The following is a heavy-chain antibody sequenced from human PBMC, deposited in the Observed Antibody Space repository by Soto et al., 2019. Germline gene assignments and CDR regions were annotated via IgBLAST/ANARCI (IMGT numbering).Heavy chain of an antibody. Sequence: GGSLRLSCAASGFTFRDYYMSWIRQAPGKGLEWVSAVSGSGGSTYYADSVKGRFTISRDSSKNTLYLQMNSLRAEDTAVYYCAKDSYDFWSGYSPNDFDYWGQGTLVTVSS. CDR3: AKDSYDFWSGYSPNDFDY. CDR2: VSGSGGST. D-gene: IGHD3-3*01. CDR1: GFTFRDYY. J-gene: IGHJ4*02. V-gene: IGHV3-23*01.